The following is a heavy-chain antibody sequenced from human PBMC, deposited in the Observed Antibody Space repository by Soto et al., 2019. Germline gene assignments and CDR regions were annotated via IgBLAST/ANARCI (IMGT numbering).Heavy chain of an antibody. CDR3: AREILTGYYPAGWFDP. V-gene: IGHV4-39*02. J-gene: IGHJ5*02. D-gene: IGHD3-9*01. CDR2: IYYSGST. CDR1: GGSISSSSYY. Sequence: SETLSLTCTVSGGSISSSSYYWGWIRQPPGKGLEWIGSIYYSGSTYYNPSLKSRVTVSVDTSKKQFSLKLTSVTAADTAVYYCAREILTGYYPAGWFDPWGQGTLVTVS.